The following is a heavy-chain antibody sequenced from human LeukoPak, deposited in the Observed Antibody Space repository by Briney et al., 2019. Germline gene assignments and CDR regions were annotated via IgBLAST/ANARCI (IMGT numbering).Heavy chain of an antibody. Sequence: GGSLRLSCAVSGLTFSSSWMDWVRQAPGKGLEWVASINPEGSEKYSADSVKGRFTISRDNAKNSLYLQLDSLRVEDTAFYYCARDLAYSRLDYWGQGMLVTVSS. V-gene: IGHV3-7*01. D-gene: IGHD5-18*01. CDR1: GLTFSSSW. CDR2: INPEGSEK. J-gene: IGHJ4*02. CDR3: ARDLAYSRLDY.